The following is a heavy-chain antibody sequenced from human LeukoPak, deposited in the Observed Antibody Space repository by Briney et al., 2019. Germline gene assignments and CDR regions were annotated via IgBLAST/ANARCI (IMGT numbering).Heavy chain of an antibody. J-gene: IGHJ5*02. V-gene: IGHV4-59*12. D-gene: IGHD4-17*01. Sequence: SETLSLTCTVSGGSISSYYWSWIRQPPGKGLEWLGYIYSSGSAYYNPSLKSRVTISVDTSKNHFSLRLTSVTAADTAVYYCARTAGKGDYVGWFDPGGQGTLVTVSS. CDR2: IYSSGSA. CDR3: ARTAGKGDYVGWFDP. CDR1: GGSISSYY.